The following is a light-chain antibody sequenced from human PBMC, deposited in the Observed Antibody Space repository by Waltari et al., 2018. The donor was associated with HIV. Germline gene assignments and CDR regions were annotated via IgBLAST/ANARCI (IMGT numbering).Light chain of an antibody. CDR2: RKT. CDR3: QSYDNTLGGVV. CDR1: ISNVGAGFE. V-gene: IGLV1-40*01. J-gene: IGLJ2*01. Sequence: QSVLSQPPSVSGAPGQNVTIACAGTISNVGAGFEVNWYQQFPGVAPRIVIYRKTNRPSGGTDRCSGPTSDTSASLASTGLRAEDEADYHCQSYDNTLGGVVFGGGTKLTVL.